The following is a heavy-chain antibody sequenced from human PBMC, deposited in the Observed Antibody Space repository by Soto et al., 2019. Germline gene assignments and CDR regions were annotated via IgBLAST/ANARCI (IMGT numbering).Heavy chain of an antibody. D-gene: IGHD2-2*01. V-gene: IGHV1-18*01. Sequence: ASVKVSCKASGYTFTSYGISWVRQAPGQGLEWMGWISAYNGNTNYAQKLQGRVTMTTDTSTSTAYMELRSLRSDDTAVYYCARDYGVVPAANYYYYGMDVWGQGXTVTVYS. CDR1: GYTFTSYG. J-gene: IGHJ6*02. CDR3: ARDYGVVPAANYYYYGMDV. CDR2: ISAYNGNT.